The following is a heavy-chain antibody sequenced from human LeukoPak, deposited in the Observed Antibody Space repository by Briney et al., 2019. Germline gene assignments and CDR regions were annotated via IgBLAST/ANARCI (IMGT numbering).Heavy chain of an antibody. Sequence: PSETLSLTCTVSGDSISSYYWSWVRQPPGKGLEWIGYLYYSGSTNYNPSLKSRVTISVDTSKNQFSLNLISVTAADTAVYYCARHYSYRSGRYDYWGQGTLVTVSS. D-gene: IGHD6-19*01. J-gene: IGHJ4*02. CDR1: GDSISSYY. CDR2: LYYSGST. CDR3: ARHYSYRSGRYDY. V-gene: IGHV4-59*01.